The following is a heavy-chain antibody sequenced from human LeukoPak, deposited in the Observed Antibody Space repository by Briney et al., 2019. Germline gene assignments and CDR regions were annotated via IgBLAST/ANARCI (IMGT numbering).Heavy chain of an antibody. D-gene: IGHD1-26*01. J-gene: IGHJ3*02. Sequence: QSGGSLRLSCAASGLTFSSYAMHWVRQAPGKGLEWVAVISYDGSNKYYADSVKGRFTISGDKSKNTLYLQMSSLRPEDTAFYYCARGPGPIAGAKNPFDIWGQGTMVTVSS. V-gene: IGHV3-30*15. CDR3: ARGPGPIAGAKNPFDI. CDR2: ISYDGSNK. CDR1: GLTFSSYA.